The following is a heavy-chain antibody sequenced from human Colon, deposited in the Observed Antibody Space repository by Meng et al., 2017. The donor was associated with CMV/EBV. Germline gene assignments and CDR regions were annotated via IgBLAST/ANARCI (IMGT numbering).Heavy chain of an antibody. CDR1: GFTFDDYA. CDR3: VRDIVRLEQQLDYDGFDI. J-gene: IGHJ3*02. CDR2: LTWNSGAI. Sequence: SLRLSCAVSGFTFDDYAMHWVRQAPGKGLEWVSGLTWNSGAIGYADSVKGRFSISRDNANKSLYLRMNSLRPEDTALYYCVRDIVRLEQQLDYDGFDIWGRGTMVTVSS. D-gene: IGHD6-13*01. V-gene: IGHV3-9*01.